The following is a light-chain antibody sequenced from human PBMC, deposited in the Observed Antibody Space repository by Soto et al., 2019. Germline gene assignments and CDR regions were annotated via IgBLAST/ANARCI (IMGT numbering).Light chain of an antibody. CDR2: AAS. Sequence: AIRMTQSPSSFSASTGDRVTITCRASQGISSYLAWYQQQPGKAPKLLIYAASTLQSGVPSRFSGSGSGKDFTLTISCLQSEDFATYYCQQYYSYTFTFGPGTKVDIK. V-gene: IGKV1-8*01. CDR3: QQYYSYTFT. CDR1: QGISSY. J-gene: IGKJ3*01.